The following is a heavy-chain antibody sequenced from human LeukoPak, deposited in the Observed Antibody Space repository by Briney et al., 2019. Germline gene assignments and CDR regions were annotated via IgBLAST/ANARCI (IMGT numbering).Heavy chain of an antibody. Sequence: GGSLRLSCAASGFTFSSYEMNWVRQAPGKGLEWVSYISSSGSTIYYADSVKGRFTISRDNAKNSLYLQMNSLRAEDTAVYYCARQYSSSWYGTTHYYMDVWGKGTTVTISS. D-gene: IGHD6-13*01. CDR1: GFTFSSYE. CDR2: ISSSGSTI. V-gene: IGHV3-48*03. J-gene: IGHJ6*03. CDR3: ARQYSSSWYGTTHYYMDV.